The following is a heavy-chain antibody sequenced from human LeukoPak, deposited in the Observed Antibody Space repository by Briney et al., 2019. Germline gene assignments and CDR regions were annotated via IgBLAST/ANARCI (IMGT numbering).Heavy chain of an antibody. D-gene: IGHD3-22*01. J-gene: IGHJ4*02. CDR3: ARVRYYDSSGYYYGLFDY. V-gene: IGHV1-46*01. Sequence: ASVKVSCKASGYTFTGYYMHWVRQAPGQGLEWMGIINPSGGSTSYAQKFQGRVTITRDTSTSTVYMELSSLRSEDTAVYYCARVRYYDSSGYYYGLFDYWGQGTLVTVSS. CDR1: GYTFTGYY. CDR2: INPSGGST.